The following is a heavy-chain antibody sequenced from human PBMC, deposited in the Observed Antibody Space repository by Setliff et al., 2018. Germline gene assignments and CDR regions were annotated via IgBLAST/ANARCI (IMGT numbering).Heavy chain of an antibody. CDR1: GGSFSNYF. CDR2: IYHNGNT. CDR3: ARDRTAYSYGLDV. V-gene: IGHV4-59*01. Sequence: TLSLTCTVYGGSFSNYFWSWIRQPPGKGLEWIGYIYHNGNTNFNPSLKSRVTMSVDTSKNQFALNLTSVTAADTAVYYCARDRTAYSYGLDVWGRGTTVTVSS. D-gene: IGHD5-18*01. J-gene: IGHJ6*02.